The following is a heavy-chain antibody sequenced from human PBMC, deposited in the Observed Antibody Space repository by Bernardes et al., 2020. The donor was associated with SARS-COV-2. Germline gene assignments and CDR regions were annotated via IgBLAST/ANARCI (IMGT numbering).Heavy chain of an antibody. Sequence: GGSLRLSCAASGFTFSSYGMHWVRQAPGKGLEWVAVISYDGSNKYYADSVKGRFTISRDNSKNTLYLQMNSLRAEDTAVYYCARDGGYSYGHTFDYWGQGTLVTVSS. CDR3: ARDGGYSYGHTFDY. J-gene: IGHJ4*02. D-gene: IGHD5-18*01. V-gene: IGHV3-30*03. CDR2: ISYDGSNK. CDR1: GFTFSSYG.